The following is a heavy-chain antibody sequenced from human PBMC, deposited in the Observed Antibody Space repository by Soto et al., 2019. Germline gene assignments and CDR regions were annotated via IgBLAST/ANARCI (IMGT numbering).Heavy chain of an antibody. CDR2: IIPIFGTA. CDR3: ASGYYDFWSGLDRRYYGMDV. Sequence: SVKVSCKASGYTFTSYDINWVRQAPGQGLEWMGGIIPIFGTANYAQKFQGRVTITADESTSTAYMELSSLRSEDTAVYYCASGYYDFWSGLDRRYYGMDVWGQGTTVTVSS. J-gene: IGHJ6*02. D-gene: IGHD3-3*01. V-gene: IGHV1-69*13. CDR1: GYTFTSYD.